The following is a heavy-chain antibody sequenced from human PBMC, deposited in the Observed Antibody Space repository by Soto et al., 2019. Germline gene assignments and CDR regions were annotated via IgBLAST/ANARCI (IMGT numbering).Heavy chain of an antibody. CDR2: IYPGDSDT. D-gene: IGHD6-13*01. V-gene: IGHV5-51*01. CDR1: GYSFTSYW. J-gene: IGHJ4*02. CDR3: ARPARSVSSSWPLDY. Sequence: PGESLKISCKGSGYSFTSYWIGWVRQMPGKGLEWMGIIYPGDSDTRNSPSFQGQDTISADRSISTAYLQWSSLKASNTAMYYCARPARSVSSSWPLDYWGQGTLVTVSS.